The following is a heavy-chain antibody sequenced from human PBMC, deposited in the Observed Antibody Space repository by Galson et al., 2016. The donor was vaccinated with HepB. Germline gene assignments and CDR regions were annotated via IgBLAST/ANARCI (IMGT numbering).Heavy chain of an antibody. J-gene: IGHJ3*02. CDR1: GFTFSSSA. CDR2: IVVGSGDT. D-gene: IGHD2-21*01. V-gene: IGHV1-58*01. Sequence: SCKASGFTFSSSAVQWVRQPRGQRLEWIGWIVVGSGDTNSAQKFQERVTITRDMSTSTAYMELSSLRSEDTAVYYCAADRYCGGNCYSSDAFDIWGQGTMVTVSS. CDR3: AADRYCGGNCYSSDAFDI.